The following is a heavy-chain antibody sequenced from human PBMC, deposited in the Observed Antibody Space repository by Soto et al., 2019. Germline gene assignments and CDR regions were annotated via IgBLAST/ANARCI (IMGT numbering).Heavy chain of an antibody. CDR3: AKAPTANSPSDY. Sequence: QLVQSGTEMKRPGSSVKVSYETSGVICTNYIVNWVRQAPGQGLEWMGWIIPVLNITNYAQKFQGRVTITADKSTSTAYLELTSLRSEDTAIYFCAKAPTANSPSDYWGQGTLVTVSS. J-gene: IGHJ4*02. V-gene: IGHV1-69*02. D-gene: IGHD1-7*01. CDR1: GVICTNYI. CDR2: IIPVLNIT.